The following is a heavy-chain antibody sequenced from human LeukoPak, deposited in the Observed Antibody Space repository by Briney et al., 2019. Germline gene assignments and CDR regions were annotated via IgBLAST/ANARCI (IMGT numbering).Heavy chain of an antibody. CDR1: GFTFSDSY. J-gene: IGHJ4*02. CDR2: ISSSSSYI. V-gene: IGHV3-11*06. Sequence: PGGSLRLSCAASGFTFSDSYMSWIRQAPGKGLEWVSSISSSSSYIYYADSVKGRFTISRDNAKNSLYLQMNSLRAEDTAVYYCAREGVDYYDSSGYYYFDYWGQGTLVTVSS. D-gene: IGHD3-22*01. CDR3: AREGVDYYDSSGYYYFDY.